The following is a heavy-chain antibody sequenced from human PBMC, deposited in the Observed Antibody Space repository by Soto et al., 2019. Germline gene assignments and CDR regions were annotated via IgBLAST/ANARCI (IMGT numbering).Heavy chain of an antibody. D-gene: IGHD6-19*01. Sequence: QVQLVESGGGVVQPGRSLRLSCAASGFTFSSYGMHWVRQAPGKGLEWVAVISYDGSNKYYADSVKGRFTISRDNSKNTLYLQMNSLRADDTAVYYCAKDMGIAVAGTRAFHIWGQGTMVTVSS. CDR2: ISYDGSNK. J-gene: IGHJ3*02. CDR3: AKDMGIAVAGTRAFHI. V-gene: IGHV3-30*18. CDR1: GFTFSSYG.